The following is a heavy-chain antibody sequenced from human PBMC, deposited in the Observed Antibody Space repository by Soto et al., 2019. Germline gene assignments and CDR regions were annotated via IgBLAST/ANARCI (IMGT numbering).Heavy chain of an antibody. Sequence: LSLTCAVYGGSFSGYYWSWIRQPPGKGLEWIGEINHSGSTNYNPSLKSRVTISVDTSKNQFSLKLSSVTAADTAVYYCARGHSGVRGVITYYYYYGMDVWGQGTTVTVSS. V-gene: IGHV4-34*01. D-gene: IGHD3-10*01. CDR1: GGSFSGYY. J-gene: IGHJ6*02. CDR3: ARGHSGVRGVITYYYYYGMDV. CDR2: INHSGST.